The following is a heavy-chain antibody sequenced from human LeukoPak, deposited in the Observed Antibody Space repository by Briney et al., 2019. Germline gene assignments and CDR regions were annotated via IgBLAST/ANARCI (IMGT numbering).Heavy chain of an antibody. CDR3: ARVPMNVHAFYY. J-gene: IGHJ4*02. V-gene: IGHV3-7*01. D-gene: IGHD3-10*02. CDR1: GFTFSSYS. CDR2: IREDGSQK. Sequence: GGSLRLSCAASGFTFSSYSMNWVRQAPGKGLEWVASIREDGSQKTAVDSVRGRFTVSRDNAKNSVYLQMDSLRAEDTAVYYGARVPMNVHAFYYWGQGTLVSVSS.